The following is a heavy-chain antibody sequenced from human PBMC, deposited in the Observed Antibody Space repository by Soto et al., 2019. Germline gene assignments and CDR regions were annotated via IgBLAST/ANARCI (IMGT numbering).Heavy chain of an antibody. V-gene: IGHV4-34*01. CDR3: ARREYYYDSNRYYFDY. CDR2: INHSGST. Sequence: QVQLQQWGAGLLKPSETLSLTCAVYGGSFSGYYWSWIRQPPGKGLEWIGKINHSGSTNYNPCLKSRVTISVDTSMNQFSLKLSSVSAADTAVYYCARREYYYDSNRYYFDYWGQGTLVTVSS. J-gene: IGHJ4*02. D-gene: IGHD3-22*01. CDR1: GGSFSGYY.